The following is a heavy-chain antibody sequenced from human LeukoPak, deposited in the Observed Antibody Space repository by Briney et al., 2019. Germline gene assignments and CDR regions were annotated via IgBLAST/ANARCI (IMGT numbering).Heavy chain of an antibody. Sequence: ETLSLTCAVYGGSFSGYYWSWIRQPPGKGLEWIGEINHSGSTNYNPSLRSRVTISVDTSKNQFSLNLSSVTAADTAVYYCARGLEAYSSGTFDYWGQGTLVTVSS. D-gene: IGHD6-19*01. CDR2: INHSGST. J-gene: IGHJ4*02. V-gene: IGHV4-34*01. CDR1: GGSFSGYY. CDR3: ARGLEAYSSGTFDY.